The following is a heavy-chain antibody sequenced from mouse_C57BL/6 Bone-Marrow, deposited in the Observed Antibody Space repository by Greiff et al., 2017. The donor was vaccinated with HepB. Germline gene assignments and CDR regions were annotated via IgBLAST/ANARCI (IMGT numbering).Heavy chain of an antibody. CDR2: ISSGGSYT. CDR1: GFTFSSYG. J-gene: IGHJ1*03. Sequence: EVKVVESGGDLVKPGGSLKLSCAASGFTFSSYGMSWVRQTPDKRLEWVATISSGGSYTYYPDSAKGRFTISRDNAKNTLYLQMSSLKSEDTAMYYCASPLATTGDWYFDVWGTGTTVTVSS. CDR3: ASPLATTGDWYFDV. V-gene: IGHV5-6*01. D-gene: IGHD1-1*01.